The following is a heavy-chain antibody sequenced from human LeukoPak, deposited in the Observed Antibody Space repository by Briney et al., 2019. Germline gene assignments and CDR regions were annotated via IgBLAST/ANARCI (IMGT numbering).Heavy chain of an antibody. CDR1: GGSISSRDNY. V-gene: IGHV4-39*01. D-gene: IGHD4-17*01. Sequence: PSETLSLTCTVSGGSISSRDNYWGRFPQPRGKVLEWIGSIYYRGNTYYNPSLESRVTISVDTSKNHFSLKVSSATAADTAVYYCARQDTLTHYYVMDVWGQGTTVTVSS. CDR3: ARQDTLTHYYVMDV. CDR2: IYYRGNT. J-gene: IGHJ6*02.